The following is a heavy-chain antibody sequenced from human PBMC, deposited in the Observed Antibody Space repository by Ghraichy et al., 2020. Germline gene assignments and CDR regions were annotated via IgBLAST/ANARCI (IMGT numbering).Heavy chain of an antibody. V-gene: IGHV5-51*01. CDR3: ARLSTGTTIGFGY. D-gene: IGHD1-7*01. J-gene: IGHJ4*02. Sequence: GESLNISCRGSGYTFATYWIAWVRQMPGKGLEWMGIIYPGDSDTRYSPSFQGQVTMSADKSISTAYLQWNSLKAADTAMYYCARLSTGTTIGFGYWGQGTLVTVSS. CDR2: IYPGDSDT. CDR1: GYTFATYW.